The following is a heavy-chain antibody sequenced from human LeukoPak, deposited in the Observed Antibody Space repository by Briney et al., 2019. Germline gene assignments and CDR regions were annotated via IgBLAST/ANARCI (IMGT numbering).Heavy chain of an antibody. CDR2: ISYDGSNK. CDR3: AKEELLGAFDI. Sequence: PGGSLRLSCAASGFTFSSYGMHWVRQAPGKGLEWVAVISYDGSNKYYADSVKGRFTISRDNSKNTLYLQMNSLRAEDTAVYYCAKEELLGAFDIWGQGTMVTVSS. CDR1: GFTFSSYG. J-gene: IGHJ3*02. V-gene: IGHV3-30*18. D-gene: IGHD1-26*01.